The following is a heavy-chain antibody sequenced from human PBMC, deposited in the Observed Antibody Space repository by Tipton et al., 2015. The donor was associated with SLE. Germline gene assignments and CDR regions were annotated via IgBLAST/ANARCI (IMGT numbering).Heavy chain of an antibody. J-gene: IGHJ6*03. CDR1: GGSISSSSYY. D-gene: IGHD3-3*01. V-gene: IGHV4-39*07. Sequence: LRLSCTVSGGSISSSSYYWGWIRQPPGKGLEWIGSIYYSGSTYYNPSLKSRVTISVDTSKNHFSLKLSSVTAADTAVYYCARERYDFPYYMDVWGKGTTVTVSS. CDR2: IYYSGST. CDR3: ARERYDFPYYMDV.